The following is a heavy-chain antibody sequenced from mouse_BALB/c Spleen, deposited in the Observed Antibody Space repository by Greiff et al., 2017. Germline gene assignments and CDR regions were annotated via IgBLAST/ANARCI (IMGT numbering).Heavy chain of an antibody. CDR2: INPSSGYT. CDR1: GYTFTSYT. D-gene: IGHD4-1*01. J-gene: IGHJ3*01. Sequence: QVQLKESAAELARPGASVKMSCKASGYTFTSYTMHWVKQRPGQGLEWIGYINPSSGYTEYNQKFKDKTTLTADKSSSTAYMQLSSLTSEDSAVYYCARSVTGFAYWGQGTLVTVSA. V-gene: IGHV1-4*02. CDR3: ARSVTGFAY.